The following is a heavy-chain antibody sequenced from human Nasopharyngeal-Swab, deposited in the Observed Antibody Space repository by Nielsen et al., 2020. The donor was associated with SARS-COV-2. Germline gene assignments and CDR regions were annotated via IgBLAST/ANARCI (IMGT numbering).Heavy chain of an antibody. D-gene: IGHD1-26*01. Sequence: GESLKISWKGSGYSFTRYWIGWERQMPGKGLEWMGVIYPGDSDTRYSPSFQGQVTISADKSISTAYLQWSSLKASDTAMYYCSRGNYNPDYWGQGTLVTVSS. J-gene: IGHJ4*02. CDR3: SRGNYNPDY. V-gene: IGHV5-51*01. CDR1: GYSFTRYW. CDR2: IYPGDSDT.